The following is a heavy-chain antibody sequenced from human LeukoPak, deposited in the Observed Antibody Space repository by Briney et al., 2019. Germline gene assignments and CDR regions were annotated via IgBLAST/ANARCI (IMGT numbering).Heavy chain of an antibody. CDR1: GGSFSDFY. CDR3: ARGRGGYCSSTSCPTPLDY. J-gene: IGHJ4*02. Sequence: SETLSLTCAVFGGSFSDFYWNWIRQPPGKGLEWIGEINHSGSTNYNPSLRSRVTISVDTSKNQFSLKLSSVTAADTAVYYCARGRGGYCSSTSCPTPLDYWGQGTLVTVSS. V-gene: IGHV4-34*01. D-gene: IGHD2-2*01. CDR2: INHSGST.